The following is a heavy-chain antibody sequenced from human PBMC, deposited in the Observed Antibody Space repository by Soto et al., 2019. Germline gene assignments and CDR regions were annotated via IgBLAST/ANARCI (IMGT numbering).Heavy chain of an antibody. V-gene: IGHV4-34*01. D-gene: IGHD5-12*01. Sequence: QVQLQQWGAGLLKPSETLSLTCAVYGGSFSGYYWSWIRQPPGKGLEWIGEINHSGSTNYNPSLKSRVTISGDTAKNQFSLKLSSVTAADTAVYYCARDRDGYDLDYWGQGTLVTVSS. CDR1: GGSFSGYY. CDR2: INHSGST. CDR3: ARDRDGYDLDY. J-gene: IGHJ4*02.